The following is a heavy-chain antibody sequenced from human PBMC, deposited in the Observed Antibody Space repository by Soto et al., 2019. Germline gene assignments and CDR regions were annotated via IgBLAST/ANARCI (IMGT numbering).Heavy chain of an antibody. CDR1: GFTFSSYA. CDR2: ISGSGGST. V-gene: IGHV3-23*01. J-gene: IGHJ5*02. Sequence: GGSLRLSCAASGFTFSSYAMSWVRQAPGKGLEWVSAISGSGGSTYYADSVKGRFTISRDNSKNTLYLQMNSLRAEDTAVYYCAKDPYYGSGSYYNPNWFDPWGQGTLVTVSS. CDR3: AKDPYYGSGSYYNPNWFDP. D-gene: IGHD3-10*01.